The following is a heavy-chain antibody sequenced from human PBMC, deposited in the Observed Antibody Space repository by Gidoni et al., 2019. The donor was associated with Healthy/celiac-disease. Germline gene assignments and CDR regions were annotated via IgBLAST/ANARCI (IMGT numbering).Heavy chain of an antibody. V-gene: IGHV3-30*18. D-gene: IGHD3-16*01. CDR2: ISYDGSNK. CDR1: GFTFSSYG. CDR3: AKDGGP. Sequence: QVQLVESGGGVVQPGRSLRLSCAASGFTFSSYGMHWVRQAPGKGLEWVAVISYDGSNKYYADSVKGRFTISRDNSKNTLYLQMNSLRAEDTAVYYCAKDGGPWGQGTLVTVSS. J-gene: IGHJ5*02.